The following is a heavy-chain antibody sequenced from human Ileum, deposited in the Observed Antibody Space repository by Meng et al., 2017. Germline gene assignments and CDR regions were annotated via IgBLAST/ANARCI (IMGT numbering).Heavy chain of an antibody. J-gene: IGHJ3*02. Sequence: GESLKISCAASGFTFRSYGIHWVRQAPGKGLEWVAIIWFDGSEKYYAGSVEGRFTISRDNSKNTVYLQMNSLRVEDTALYHCARQSDDPSGTFDIWGQGTMVTVSS. CDR2: IWFDGSEK. D-gene: IGHD1-1*01. CDR1: GFTFRSYG. CDR3: ARQSDDPSGTFDI. V-gene: IGHV3-33*01.